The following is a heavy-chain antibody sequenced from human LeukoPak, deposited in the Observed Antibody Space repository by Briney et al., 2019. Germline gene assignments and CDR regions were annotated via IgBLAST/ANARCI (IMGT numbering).Heavy chain of an antibody. Sequence: ASVKVSCKASLGTFSSYAISWVRQAPGHERECRGVIIPIFGTANYAQKFQGRVTINTDEYTRTGYMELSSLRYEDTVVYYCASGRVRFLEWLMGFDYWGQGNMVTVSS. CDR3: ASGRVRFLEWLMGFDY. V-gene: IGHV1-69*05. J-gene: IGHJ4*02. CDR2: IIPIFGTA. D-gene: IGHD3-3*01. CDR1: LGTFSSYA.